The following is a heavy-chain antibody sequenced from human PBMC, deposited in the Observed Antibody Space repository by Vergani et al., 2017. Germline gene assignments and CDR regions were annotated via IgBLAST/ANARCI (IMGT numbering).Heavy chain of an antibody. CDR2: INHSGST. CDR1: GGSFSGYY. J-gene: IGHJ6*03. V-gene: IGHV4-34*01. D-gene: IGHD6-6*01. Sequence: QLQLQESGPGLVKPSETLSLTCAVYGGSFSGYYWSWIRQPPGKGLEWIGEINHSGSTNYNPSLKSRVTISVDTSKNQFSLKLSSVTAADTAVYYCARGLSGSSYYYYMDVWGKGTTVTVSS. CDR3: ARGLSGSSYYYYMDV.